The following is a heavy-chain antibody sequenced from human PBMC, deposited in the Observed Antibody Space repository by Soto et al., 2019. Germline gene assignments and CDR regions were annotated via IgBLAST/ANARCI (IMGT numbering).Heavy chain of an antibody. J-gene: IGHJ4*02. CDR1: GGSFSSGDYY. CDR2: IYYTGST. D-gene: IGHD2-21*02. CDR3: ARVPAGGNSDYFDS. Sequence: QVQLQESGPGLVKPSQTLSLTCTVSGGSFSSGDYYWSWIRQPPGKGLEWIGYIYYTGSTYYHPSLKSRVTMSVDTSKNQSSLRLSAVTAADAAVYYCARVPAGGNSDYFDSWGQGTLVTVSS. V-gene: IGHV4-30-4*01.